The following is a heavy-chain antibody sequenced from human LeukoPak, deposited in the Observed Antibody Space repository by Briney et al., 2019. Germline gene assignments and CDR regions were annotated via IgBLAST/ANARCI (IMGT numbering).Heavy chain of an antibody. CDR3: TRDPGRCTSTSCYPDY. J-gene: IGHJ4*02. Sequence: GGSLRLSCAASGFDFSTYTMNWVRQAPGKGLEWVSSISSSSSYIYYADSVKGRFTISRDNAKNSMYLQMNSLRADDTAVYYCTRDPGRCTSTSCYPDYWGQGTLVTVSS. CDR1: GFDFSTYT. V-gene: IGHV3-21*01. D-gene: IGHD2-2*01. CDR2: ISSSSSYI.